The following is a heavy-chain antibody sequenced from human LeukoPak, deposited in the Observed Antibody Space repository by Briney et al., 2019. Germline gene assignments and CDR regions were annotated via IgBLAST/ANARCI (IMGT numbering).Heavy chain of an antibody. CDR2: IYPGDSDT. CDR3: ARQIDCSGGSCYSPAFDY. D-gene: IGHD2-15*01. CDR1: GYSFTSYW. V-gene: IGHV5-51*01. J-gene: IGHJ4*02. Sequence: GESLKISCKGSGYSFTSYWIGWVRQMPGKGLEWMGIIYPGDSDTRYSPSFQGQVTISADKSISTAYLQWSSLKASDTAMYYCARQIDCSGGSCYSPAFDYWGQGTLVTVSS.